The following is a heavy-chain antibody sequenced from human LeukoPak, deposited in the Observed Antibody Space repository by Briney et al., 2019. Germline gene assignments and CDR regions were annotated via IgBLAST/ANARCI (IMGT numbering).Heavy chain of an antibody. CDR3: AGDLGDSSGYLYYFDY. D-gene: IGHD3-22*01. V-gene: IGHV3-30*04. CDR1: GFTFSSYA. Sequence: GGSLRLSCAASGFTFSSYAMHWVRQAPGKGLEWVAVISYDGSNKYYADSVKGRFTISRDNSKNTLYLQMNSLRAEDTAVYYCAGDLGDSSGYLYYFDYWGRGTLVTVSS. CDR2: ISYDGSNK. J-gene: IGHJ4*02.